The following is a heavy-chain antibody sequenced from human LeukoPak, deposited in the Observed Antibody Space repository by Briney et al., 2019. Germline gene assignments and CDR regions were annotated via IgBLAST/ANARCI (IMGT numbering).Heavy chain of an antibody. D-gene: IGHD3-3*01. CDR1: GFTFSSYS. V-gene: IGHV3-48*01. CDR3: ARETTIFGVVSENYMDV. CDR2: ISSSSSTI. Sequence: GGSLRLSCAASGFTFSSYSMNWVRQAPGKGLEWVSYISSSSSTIYYADSVKGRFTISRDNAKNSLYLQMNSLRAEDTAVYYCARETTIFGVVSENYMDVWGKGTTVTVSS. J-gene: IGHJ6*03.